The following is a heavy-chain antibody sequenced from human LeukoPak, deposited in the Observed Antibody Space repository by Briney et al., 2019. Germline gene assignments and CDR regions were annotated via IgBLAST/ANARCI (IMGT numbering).Heavy chain of an antibody. CDR2: ICYSGST. D-gene: IGHD3-16*01. J-gene: IGHJ6*03. Sequence: SETLSLTCTVSGGSISSYYWSWIRQPPGKGLEWIGYICYSGSTNYNPSLKSRVTISVDTSKNQFSLKLSSVTAADTAVYYCARETSQKGAHYMDVWGKGTTVTISS. V-gene: IGHV4-59*01. CDR1: GGSISSYY. CDR3: ARETSQKGAHYMDV.